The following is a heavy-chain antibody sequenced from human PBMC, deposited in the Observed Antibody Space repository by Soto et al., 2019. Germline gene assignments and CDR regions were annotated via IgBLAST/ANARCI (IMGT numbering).Heavy chain of an antibody. CDR1: GYTFTGYY. Sequence: ASVKVSCKASGYTFTGYYMHWVRQAPGQGLEWMGWISAYNGNTNYAQKLQGRVTMTTDTSTSTAYMELRSLRSDDTAVYYCARSTPSPLYAFDIWXQGTMVTVSS. J-gene: IGHJ3*02. CDR3: ARSTPSPLYAFDI. V-gene: IGHV1-18*04. CDR2: ISAYNGNT.